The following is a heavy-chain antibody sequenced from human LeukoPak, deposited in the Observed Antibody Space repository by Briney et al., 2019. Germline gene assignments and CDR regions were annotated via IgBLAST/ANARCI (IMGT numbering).Heavy chain of an antibody. D-gene: IGHD6-25*01. CDR1: GFTFTNFA. CDR2: ITGDGAT. CDR3: AKGAAAGLVDWFDP. J-gene: IGHJ5*02. V-gene: IGHV3-23*01. Sequence: PGGSLRLSCAVSGFTFTNFAMMWVRQAPGKGLQWVSSITGDGATYYADSVRGRFMLSRDTSKNTLYLQMNSLTAEDTALYYCAKGAAAGLVDWFDPWGQGTLVTVSP.